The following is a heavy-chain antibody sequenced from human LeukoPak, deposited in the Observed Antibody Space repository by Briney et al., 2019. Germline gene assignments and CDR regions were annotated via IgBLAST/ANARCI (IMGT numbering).Heavy chain of an antibody. D-gene: IGHD6-13*01. CDR1: GGSFSGYY. V-gene: IGHV4-34*01. Sequence: SETLSLTCAVYGGSFSGYYWSWIRQPPGKGLEWIGEINHSGSTNYNPSLKSRVTISVDTSKNQFSLKLSSVTAADTAVYYCARDKGVTAAAGVFDYWGQGTLVTVSS. CDR3: ARDKGVTAAAGVFDY. J-gene: IGHJ4*02. CDR2: INHSGST.